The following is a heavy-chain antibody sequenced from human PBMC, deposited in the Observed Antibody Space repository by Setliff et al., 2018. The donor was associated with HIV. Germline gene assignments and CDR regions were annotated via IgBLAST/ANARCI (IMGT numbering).Heavy chain of an antibody. CDR2: INWNSGTI. CDR1: GFTFDDYA. D-gene: IGHD3-10*01. Sequence: GGSLRLSCAASGFTFDDYAMHWGRQAPGKGLEWVSGINWNSGTIAYADFVKGRFTISRDNAKNTLYLQMNSLRAEDTAVYYCARDRGYPDSFNIWGQGTVVTVSS. J-gene: IGHJ3*02. CDR3: ARDRGYPDSFNI. V-gene: IGHV3-9*01.